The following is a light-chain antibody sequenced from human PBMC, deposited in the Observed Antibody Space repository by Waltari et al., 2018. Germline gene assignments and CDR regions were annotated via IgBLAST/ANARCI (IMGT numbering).Light chain of an antibody. J-gene: IGLJ2*01. V-gene: IGLV3-9*01. CDR3: QVWDSSTDVV. Sequence: SYELTQPLSVSVALGQTASISCGGNKIGTKNVPWYQQKPGQAPFLVIHSDYNRPAGIAERVAGSNSGNTATLTISRAQAGDEADYFCQVWDSSTDVVFGGGTKLTVL. CDR1: KIGTKN. CDR2: SDY.